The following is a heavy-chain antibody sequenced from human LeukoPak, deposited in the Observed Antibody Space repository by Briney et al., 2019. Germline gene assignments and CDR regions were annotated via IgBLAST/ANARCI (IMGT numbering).Heavy chain of an antibody. Sequence: GGSLRLSCAASGFTFDGYAMHWVRQAPGKGLEWVSGISWNSGSIGYADSVKGRFTISRDNAKNSLYLQMNSLRAEDTALYYCAKDIAAAGPFDYWGQGTLVTVSS. CDR3: AKDIAAAGPFDY. CDR2: ISWNSGSI. CDR1: GFTFDGYA. V-gene: IGHV3-9*01. D-gene: IGHD6-13*01. J-gene: IGHJ4*02.